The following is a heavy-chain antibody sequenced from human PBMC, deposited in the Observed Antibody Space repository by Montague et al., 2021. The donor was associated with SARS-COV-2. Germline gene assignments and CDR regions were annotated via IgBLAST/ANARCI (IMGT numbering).Heavy chain of an antibody. D-gene: IGHD1-26*01. J-gene: IGHJ4*02. V-gene: IGHV3-30*04. CDR3: ARESGSFHDGGYFDY. Sequence: SFSASGFYFSYAMHWVRQAPGKGLEWVALLSNDGSNKHYADSVKGRFTISRDNSKSTLYLQMNSLRTEDTAVYYCARESGSFHDGGYFDYWGQGSLVTVSS. CDR2: LSNDGSNK. CDR1: GFYFSYA.